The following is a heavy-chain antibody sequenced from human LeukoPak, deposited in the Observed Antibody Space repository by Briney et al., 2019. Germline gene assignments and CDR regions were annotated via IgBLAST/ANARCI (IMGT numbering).Heavy chain of an antibody. CDR2: ISSSGSTI. Sequence: PGGSLRLSCAASGFTFSSYEMNWVRQAPGKGLEWVSYISSSGSTIYSPESVKGRFTISRVNAKNSVDLQMYSLGAEDMAVYYCESSGCLDYWGQGTLVTVSS. V-gene: IGHV3-48*03. D-gene: IGHD5-12*01. CDR3: ESSGCLDY. CDR1: GFTFSSYE. J-gene: IGHJ4*02.